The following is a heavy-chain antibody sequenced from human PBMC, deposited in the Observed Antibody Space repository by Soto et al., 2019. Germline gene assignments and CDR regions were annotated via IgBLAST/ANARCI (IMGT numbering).Heavy chain of an antibody. CDR2: IYYSGST. J-gene: IGHJ5*02. V-gene: IGHV4-39*01. Sequence: QLQLQESGPGLVKPSETLSLTCTVSGGSISSRGYYWGWIRQPPGKGLEWIGTIYYSGSTYYNPSLKSRVTISVDTSKNQFSLKLSSVTAADTAVYYCETSNWFDPWGQGTLVTVSS. CDR3: ETSNWFDP. CDR1: GGSISSRGYY.